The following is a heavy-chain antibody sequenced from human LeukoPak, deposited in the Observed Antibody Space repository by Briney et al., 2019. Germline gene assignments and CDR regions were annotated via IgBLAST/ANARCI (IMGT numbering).Heavy chain of an antibody. V-gene: IGHV3-48*01. CDR2: ISSSTTI. D-gene: IGHD3-22*01. CDR1: GFTFRSYS. J-gene: IGHJ4*02. CDR3: ATYYYDSSGYYYFDY. Sequence: PGGSLRLSCAASGFTFRSYSMNWVRQAPGKGLEWVSYISSSTTIFYADSVKGRFTISRDNSKNTLYLQMNSLRAEDTAVYYCATYYYDSSGYYYFDYWGQGTLVTVSS.